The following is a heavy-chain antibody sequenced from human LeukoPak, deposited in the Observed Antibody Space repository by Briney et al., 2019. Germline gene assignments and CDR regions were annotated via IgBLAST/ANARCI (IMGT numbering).Heavy chain of an antibody. CDR2: IYYSGST. V-gene: IGHV4-59*12. CDR3: ARDSGLVPAAMFDY. Sequence: SETLSLTCTVSGGSISRYYWNWIRQPQGKGLEWIGYIYYSGSTNYNPSLKSRVTISVDTSKNQFSLKLSSVTAADTAVYYCARDSGLVPAAMFDYWGQGTLVTVSS. D-gene: IGHD2-2*01. CDR1: GGSISRYY. J-gene: IGHJ4*02.